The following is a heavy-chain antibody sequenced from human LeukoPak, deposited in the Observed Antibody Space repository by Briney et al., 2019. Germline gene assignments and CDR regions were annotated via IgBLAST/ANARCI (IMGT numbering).Heavy chain of an antibody. D-gene: IGHD3-10*01. CDR3: ARRVDYGSGSKTVGWFDP. CDR2: IYYSGST. J-gene: IGHJ5*02. V-gene: IGHV4-31*03. Sequence: SETLSLTCTVSGGSISSGGYYWSWIRQHPGKGLEWIGYIYYSGSTYYNPSLKSRVTISVDTSKNQFSLKLSSVTAADTAVYYCARRVDYGSGSKTVGWFDPWGQGTLVTVSS. CDR1: GGSISSGGYY.